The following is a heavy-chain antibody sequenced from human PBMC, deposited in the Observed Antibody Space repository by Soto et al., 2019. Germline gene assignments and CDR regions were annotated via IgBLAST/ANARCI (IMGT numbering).Heavy chain of an antibody. Sequence: QVQLVQSGAKVKRPGSSVKVSCKASGGTFNSHTINWVRQAPGQGLEWVGRVVPLLGIESHPQKFKDRLTITAYASPRSVFSELSNLRSADTAVYDCTADGPEEDVGPVPPQHFDSWGPGILITVSS. CDR1: GGTFNSHT. J-gene: IGHJ4*02. CDR2: VVPLLGIE. V-gene: IGHV1-69*02. CDR3: TADGPEEDVGPVPPQHFDS. D-gene: IGHD1-26*01.